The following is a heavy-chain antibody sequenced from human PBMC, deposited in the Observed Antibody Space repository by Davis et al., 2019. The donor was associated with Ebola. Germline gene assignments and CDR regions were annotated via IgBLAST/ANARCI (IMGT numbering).Heavy chain of an antibody. Sequence: GESLKISCAASGFTFSSYAMSWVRQAPGKGLEWVSYISSSGGTIYYADSVKGRFTISRDNAKNSLYLQMNSLRAEDTAVYYCARDPVYYDYIWGSYRFGSDYYFDYWGQGTLVTVSS. CDR1: GFTFSSYA. CDR2: ISSSGGTI. CDR3: ARDPVYYDYIWGSYRFGSDYYFDY. D-gene: IGHD3-16*02. V-gene: IGHV3-48*04. J-gene: IGHJ4*02.